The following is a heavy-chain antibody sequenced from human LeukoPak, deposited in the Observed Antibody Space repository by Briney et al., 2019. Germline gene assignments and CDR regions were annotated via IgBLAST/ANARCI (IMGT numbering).Heavy chain of an antibody. CDR1: GGSFSGYY. CDR2: INHSGST. Sequence: KPSETLSLTCAVYGGSFSGYYWSWIRQPPGKGLGWIGEINHSGSTNYNPSLKSRVTLSLDKSKNQFSLQLSSVTAADTAMYYCAKTHSHFPPYFDYWGQGTLVIVSS. V-gene: IGHV4-34*01. D-gene: IGHD4-11*01. J-gene: IGHJ4*02. CDR3: AKTHSHFPPYFDY.